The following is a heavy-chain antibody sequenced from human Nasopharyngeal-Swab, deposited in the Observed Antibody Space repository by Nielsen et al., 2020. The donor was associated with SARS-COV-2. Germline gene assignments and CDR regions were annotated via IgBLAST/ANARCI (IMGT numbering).Heavy chain of an antibody. Sequence: GESLKISCAASGFTFGSHDIHWVRQPTGKGREWVSGIDTAGETYYADSVNGRYTISREDVKSFLYLQMNSLRVEDSGVYYCARGRGGYYNLDYWGQGTLVTVSP. D-gene: IGHD3-9*01. V-gene: IGHV3-13*01. CDR3: ARGRGGYYNLDY. CDR2: IDTAGET. J-gene: IGHJ4*02. CDR1: GFTFGSHD.